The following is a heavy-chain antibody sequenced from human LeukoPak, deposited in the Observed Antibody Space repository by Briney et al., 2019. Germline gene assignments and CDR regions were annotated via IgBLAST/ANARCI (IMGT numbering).Heavy chain of an antibody. CDR2: INHSGST. D-gene: IGHD2/OR15-2a*01. J-gene: IGHJ4*02. V-gene: IGHV4-34*01. Sequence: PSETLSLTCAVYGGSFSGYYWSWIRQPPGKGLEWIGEINHSGSTNYNPSLKSRVTISVDTSKNQFSLKLSSVTAADTAVYYCARAFPSGSFDYWGQGTLVTVSS. CDR3: ARAFPSGSFDY. CDR1: GGSFSGYY.